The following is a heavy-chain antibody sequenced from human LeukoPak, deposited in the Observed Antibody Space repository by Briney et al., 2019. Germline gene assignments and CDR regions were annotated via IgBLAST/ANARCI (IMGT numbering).Heavy chain of an antibody. CDR3: ARLFGTYARQYFDY. Sequence: GESLKISCKGSGSTFINNWIAWVRQMPGKGLEWMGAIFPGDSDTRYSPSFQGQVTISADKSISTAYLQWSSLKASDTAMYYCARLFGTYARQYFDYWGQGTLVTVSS. D-gene: IGHD3-10*01. J-gene: IGHJ4*02. V-gene: IGHV5-51*01. CDR2: IFPGDSDT. CDR1: GSTFINNW.